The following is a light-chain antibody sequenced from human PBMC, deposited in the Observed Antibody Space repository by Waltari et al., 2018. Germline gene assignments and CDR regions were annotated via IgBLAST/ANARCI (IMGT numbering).Light chain of an antibody. CDR3: CSYAGTPRVV. J-gene: IGLJ2*01. V-gene: IGLV2-23*02. CDR1: NNDIGSYNL. Sequence: QSALTHPASVSGSPGQSITIPCTGTNNDIGSYNLVSWYQQHPGKAPKVIIFEVNKRPSGVSNRFSGSKSGNTASLTVSGLHPEDEADYYCCSYAGTPRVVFGGGTKLTVL. CDR2: EVN.